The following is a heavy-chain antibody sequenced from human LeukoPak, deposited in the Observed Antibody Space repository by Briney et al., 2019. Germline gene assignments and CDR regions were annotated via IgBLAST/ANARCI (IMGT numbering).Heavy chain of an antibody. J-gene: IGHJ4*02. CDR1: GFMFSDYD. CDR3: ARAPPKYCSSTSCYRDYFDY. V-gene: IGHV3-13*04. D-gene: IGHD2-2*01. CDR2: IGTAGDT. Sequence: GGSLRLSCAASGFMFSDYDMHWVRQATGKGREWVSAIGTAGDTYYPDSVKGRFTISRENAKNSLFLQMNSLRAGDTAVYYCARAPPKYCSSTSCYRDYFDYWGQGTLVTVSS.